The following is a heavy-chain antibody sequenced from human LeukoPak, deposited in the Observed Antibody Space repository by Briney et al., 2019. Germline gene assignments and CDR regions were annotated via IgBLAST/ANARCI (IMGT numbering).Heavy chain of an antibody. CDR2: FNPTIGGT. CDR1: GYTFTGYY. CDR3: ARAPGSNPIYYFDY. J-gene: IGHJ4*02. D-gene: IGHD3-3*01. V-gene: IGHV1-2*02. Sequence: ASVKVSCKASGYTFTGYYMHWVRLAPGRGREWMGCFNPTIGGTNVAQKFQGRVTMTKDTSISTAYMELSRLRSDDTAVYYCARAPGSNPIYYFDYWGQGTLVTVSS.